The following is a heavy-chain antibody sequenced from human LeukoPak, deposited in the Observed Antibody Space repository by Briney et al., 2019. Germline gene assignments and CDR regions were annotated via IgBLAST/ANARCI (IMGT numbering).Heavy chain of an antibody. CDR1: GFTFSSYG. CDR3: AKDLESVDYGDYAHAFDI. Sequence: QSGGSLRLSCAASGFTFSSYGMSWVRQAPGKGLEWVSAISGSGGSTYYADSVKGRFTISRDNSKNTLYLQMNSLRAEDTAVCYCAKDLESVDYGDYAHAFDIWGQGTMVTVSS. CDR2: ISGSGGST. J-gene: IGHJ3*02. V-gene: IGHV3-23*01. D-gene: IGHD4-17*01.